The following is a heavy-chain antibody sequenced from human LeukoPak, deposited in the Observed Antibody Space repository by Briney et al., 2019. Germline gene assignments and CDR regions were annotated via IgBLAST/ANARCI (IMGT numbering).Heavy chain of an antibody. CDR1: GFTFSNAW. D-gene: IGHD6-13*01. V-gene: IGHV3-15*01. CDR3: TTDSSSWYVDAFDI. CDR2: IKSKTDGRTT. J-gene: IGHJ3*02. Sequence: GGSLRLSCAASGFTFSNAWMSWVRQTPGKGLEWVGRIKSKTDGRTTDYAAPVKGRFTISRDDSKNTLYLQMNSLKTEDTAVYYCTTDSSSWYVDAFDIWGHGTMVTVSS.